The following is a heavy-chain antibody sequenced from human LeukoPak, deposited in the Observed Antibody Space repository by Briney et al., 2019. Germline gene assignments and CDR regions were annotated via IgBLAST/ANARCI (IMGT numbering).Heavy chain of an antibody. J-gene: IGHJ4*02. CDR3: VRHSGWYFGY. CDR2: VSAYNGKT. CDR1: GYTFTNFG. D-gene: IGHD6-19*01. V-gene: IGHV1-18*01. Sequence: GASVKISCKASGYTFTNFGITWVRQAPGQGLEWMGWVSAYNGKTNYAQKFQGRLTVTTDTSTRTAYMELRSLTSDDTAVYYCVRHSGWYFGYWGQGTLVTVSS.